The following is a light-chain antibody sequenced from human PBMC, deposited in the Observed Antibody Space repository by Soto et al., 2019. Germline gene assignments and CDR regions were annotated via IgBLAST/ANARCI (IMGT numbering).Light chain of an antibody. V-gene: IGKV1-5*01. J-gene: IGKJ2*01. Sequence: DIQMTQSPSTLSASVGDRVTITCRASQSISSWLAWYQQKPGKAPKLLIYDASSLESGVPSRFSGSGSGTEFTLTISRLQPDDFATYYCQQYHTYPYTFGQGTKVDIK. CDR3: QQYHTYPYT. CDR2: DAS. CDR1: QSISSW.